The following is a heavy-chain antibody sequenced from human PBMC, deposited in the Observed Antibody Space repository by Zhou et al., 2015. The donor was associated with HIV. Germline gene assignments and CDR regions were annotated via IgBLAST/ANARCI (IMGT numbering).Heavy chain of an antibody. D-gene: IGHD2-15*01. V-gene: IGHV1-69*01. CDR3: ARQTRYCSGGSCYPKYFQH. Sequence: QVQLVQSGAEVKKPGSSVKVSCKASGGTFSSYAISWVRQAPGQGLEWMGGIIPIFGTANYAQKFQGRVTITADESTSTAYMELSSLRSEDTAVYYCARQTRYCSGGSCYPKYFQHWGQGTLVTVSS. CDR1: GGTFSSYA. CDR2: IIPIFGTA. J-gene: IGHJ1*01.